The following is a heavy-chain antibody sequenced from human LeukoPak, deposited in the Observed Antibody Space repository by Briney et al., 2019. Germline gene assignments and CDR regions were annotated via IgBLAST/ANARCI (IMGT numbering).Heavy chain of an antibody. Sequence: GSLRLSCTASGFTFSSYGVHWVRQAPGKGLEWVAVISYDGSNKYYADSVKGRFTISRDNSKNTLYVQMNSLRAEDTAVYYCARDPAKFWSGHDYWGQGTLVTVSS. CDR3: ARDPAKFWSGHDY. CDR1: GFTFSSYG. V-gene: IGHV3-30*03. J-gene: IGHJ4*02. D-gene: IGHD3-3*01. CDR2: ISYDGSNK.